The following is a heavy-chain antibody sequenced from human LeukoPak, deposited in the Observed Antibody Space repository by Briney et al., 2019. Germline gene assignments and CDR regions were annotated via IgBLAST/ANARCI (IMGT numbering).Heavy chain of an antibody. CDR3: TTGGDVIVAGTRAFDI. V-gene: IGHV3-15*07. Sequence: PGGSLRLSCAASYFTFTNTWINWVRQAPGKGLEWVARIKSEIDGGTTDYAAPVQGRFTISRDDSQATLYLQMNSLKTEDTAVYYCTTGGDVIVAGTRAFDIWGQGTMVTVSS. D-gene: IGHD5-12*01. CDR2: IKSEIDGGTT. J-gene: IGHJ3*02. CDR1: YFTFTNTW.